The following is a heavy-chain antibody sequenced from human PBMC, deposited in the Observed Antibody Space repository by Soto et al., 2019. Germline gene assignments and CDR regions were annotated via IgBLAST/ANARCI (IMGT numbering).Heavy chain of an antibody. CDR2: INTDNGNT. D-gene: IGHD3-22*01. V-gene: IGHV1-18*04. J-gene: IGHJ4*02. CDR3: ARFGLTMIVVLFGVR. Sequence: QVQLVQSGAEVKKPGASVKVSCKASGYTFTSYGISWVRQAPGQGLEWMGWINTDNGNTKYAQKFQDRVTMTRDRSTHTAYMDLRSLRSDATAVYYCARFGLTMIVVLFGVRWGQGTQVTVSS. CDR1: GYTFTSYG.